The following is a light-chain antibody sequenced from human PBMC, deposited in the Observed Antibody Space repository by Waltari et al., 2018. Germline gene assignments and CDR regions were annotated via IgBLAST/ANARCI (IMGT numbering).Light chain of an antibody. CDR2: DKN. J-gene: IGLJ2*01. CDR1: SLRSYY. V-gene: IGLV3-19*01. Sequence: TQDPAVSVAMGQTVRITCQGDSLRSYYANWYQQRPGQAPILVMYDKNSRPSGVPDRFSGSSSDDTASFTITGAQAEDEAYYYCHSRDASGSGGAFGGGTKLTVL. CDR3: HSRDASGSGGA.